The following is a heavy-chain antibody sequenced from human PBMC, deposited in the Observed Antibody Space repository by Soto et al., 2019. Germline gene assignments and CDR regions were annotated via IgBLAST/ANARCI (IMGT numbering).Heavy chain of an antibody. V-gene: IGHV3-66*02. D-gene: IGHD6-13*01. Sequence: GGSLRLSCAASGFTVSSNYMSWVHQAPGKGLEWVSVIYSGGSTYYADSVKGRFTISRDNSKNTLYLQMNSLRAEDTAVYYCARDLPIAAAGAFDYWGQGTLVTVSS. CDR2: IYSGGST. CDR1: GFTVSSNY. J-gene: IGHJ4*02. CDR3: ARDLPIAAAGAFDY.